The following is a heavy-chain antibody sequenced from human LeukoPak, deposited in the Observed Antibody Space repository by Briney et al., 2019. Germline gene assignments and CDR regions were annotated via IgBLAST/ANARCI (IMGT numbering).Heavy chain of an antibody. V-gene: IGHV1-18*01. D-gene: IGHD6-19*01. CDR1: GYTVSIYG. J-gene: IGHJ6*03. CDR2: ISGDNGNP. Sequence: GASVKVSCKASGYTVSIYGLNWVRQAPGRGLEWMGGISGDNGNPNSAQKFQGRVTLTTDTSTSTAYLEMRSLRSDDTAVYYCARTHSNGWYSLGYYYMDVWGNGTTVTVSS. CDR3: ARTHSNGWYSLGYYYMDV.